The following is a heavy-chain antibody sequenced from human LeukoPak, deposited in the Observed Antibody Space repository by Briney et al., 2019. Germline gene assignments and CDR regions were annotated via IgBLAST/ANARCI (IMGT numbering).Heavy chain of an antibody. Sequence: ASGPTQANPTQPLTQTCTLSGYSLSTSGVGVGWIRQPQGKALQWHALIYLGDDTRYSPSLKSRLTITKDNAKNQVVLTMTNMDPVDTATYYCAHRSVAAVGSFDPWGQGTLVTVSS. CDR2: IYLGDDT. CDR3: AHRSVAAVGSFDP. CDR1: GYSLSTSGVG. V-gene: IGHV2-5*02. J-gene: IGHJ5*02. D-gene: IGHD6-13*01.